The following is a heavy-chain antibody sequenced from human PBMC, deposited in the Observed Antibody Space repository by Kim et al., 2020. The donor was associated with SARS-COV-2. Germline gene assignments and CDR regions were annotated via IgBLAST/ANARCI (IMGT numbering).Heavy chain of an antibody. V-gene: IGHV3-9*01. D-gene: IGHD2-2*01. CDR1: GFTFDDYA. CDR2: ISWNSGSI. J-gene: IGHJ3*02. CDR3: AKQAFDCSSTSCLPNAFDI. Sequence: GGSLRLSCAASGFTFDDYAMHWVRQAPGKGLEWVSGISWNSGSIGYADSVKGRFTISRDNAKNSLYLQMNSLRAEDTALYYCAKQAFDCSSTSCLPNAFDIWGQGTMVTVSS.